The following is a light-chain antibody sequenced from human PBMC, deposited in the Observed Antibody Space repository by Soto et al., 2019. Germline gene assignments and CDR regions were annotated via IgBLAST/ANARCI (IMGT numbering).Light chain of an antibody. CDR3: QQYNNWPPT. J-gene: IGKJ2*01. CDR2: GAS. V-gene: IGKV3-15*01. Sequence: ETVMTQSPATLSVSTGERPTLACRASQSVRSNLAWYQQKPGQAPRLLVYGASTRATGIPARFGGSGSGTEFTLTISSLQPEDFAVYFCQQYNNWPPTFGQGTKLEIK. CDR1: QSVRSN.